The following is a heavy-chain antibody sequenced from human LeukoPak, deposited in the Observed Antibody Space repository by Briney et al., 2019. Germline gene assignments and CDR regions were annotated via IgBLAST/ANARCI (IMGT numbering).Heavy chain of an antibody. CDR3: ARGPLNYDSWSGYYDTWFDP. Sequence: PSGTLSLPCAVSGGSISTNNWWTWVRQPPGKGLEWIGSIYYSGSTYYNPSLKCRVTISVDTSKNQFSLKLSSVTAADTAVYFCARGPLNYDSWSGYYDTWFDPWGQGTLVTVSS. J-gene: IGHJ5*02. CDR2: IYYSGST. D-gene: IGHD3-3*01. V-gene: IGHV4-4*02. CDR1: GGSISTNNW.